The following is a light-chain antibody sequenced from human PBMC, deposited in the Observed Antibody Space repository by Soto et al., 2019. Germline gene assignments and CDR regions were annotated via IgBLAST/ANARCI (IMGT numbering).Light chain of an antibody. CDR1: QSISDT. J-gene: IGKJ4*01. Sequence: EIVLTQSPGTLSLSPGERATLSCRASQSISDTLAWYQQKPGQAPRLLIYSASRGATGFPARFSGSGSGTDFTLTISSLQSEDFALYWCQQYDNWPPTFGGGTKVDIK. V-gene: IGKV3-15*01. CDR3: QQYDNWPPT. CDR2: SAS.